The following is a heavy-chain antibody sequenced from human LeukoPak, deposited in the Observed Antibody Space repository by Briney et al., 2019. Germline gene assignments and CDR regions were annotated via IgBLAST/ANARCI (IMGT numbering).Heavy chain of an antibody. CDR3: ARDYRSSFNY. D-gene: IGHD6-13*01. V-gene: IGHV1-69*04. CDR2: IIPILGIA. CDR1: GGTFSSYA. Sequence: ASVKVSCKASGGTFSSYAIIWVRQAPGQGLEWMGRIIPILGIANYAQKFQGRVTITADKSTSTAYMELSSLRSEDTAVYYCARDYRSSFNYWGQGTLVTVSS. J-gene: IGHJ4*02.